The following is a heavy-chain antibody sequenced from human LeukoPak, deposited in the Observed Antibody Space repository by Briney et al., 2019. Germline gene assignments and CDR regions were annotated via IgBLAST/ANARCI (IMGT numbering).Heavy chain of an antibody. CDR2: ISSSSSTI. CDR1: GFPFSSYS. J-gene: IGHJ3*02. CDR3: ARDSPYDSGGAI. D-gene: IGHD3-22*01. V-gene: IGHV3-48*01. Sequence: PGGSLRLSCAAPGFPFSSYSMNWVRQAPGKGLEWVSYISSSSSTIYYADSVKGRFTISRDNAKNSLYLQMNSLRAEDTAVYYCARDSPYDSGGAIWGQGTMVTVSS.